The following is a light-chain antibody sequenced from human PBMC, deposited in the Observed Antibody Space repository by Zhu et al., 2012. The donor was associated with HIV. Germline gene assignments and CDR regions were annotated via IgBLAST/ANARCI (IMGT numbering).Light chain of an antibody. CDR1: QDINFH. Sequence: DIQMTQSPSTLSASVGDRVTITCRASQDINFHLAWYQQKPGRVPKLLISRASTLQSGVPSRFSGGASGTDFTLTISSLQPEDVATYFCQNYDSGPETFGQGTTVDIK. CDR3: QNYDSGPET. J-gene: IGKJ1*01. V-gene: IGKV1-27*01. CDR2: RAS.